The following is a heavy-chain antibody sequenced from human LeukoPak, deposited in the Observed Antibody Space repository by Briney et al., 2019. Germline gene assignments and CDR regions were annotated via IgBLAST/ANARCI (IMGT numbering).Heavy chain of an antibody. CDR1: GGSITNYY. V-gene: IGHV4-4*07. D-gene: IGHD3-22*01. J-gene: IGHJ4*02. CDR3: ARAPSYDSTKLDY. Sequence: SETLSLTCTVSGGSITNYYWTWIRQPAEKGLEWIGRVHTSGTTNYNPSLKSRVTMSLDTSKNQFSLKLSSVTAADTAVYYRARAPSYDSTKLDYWGQGTLVTVSS. CDR2: VHTSGTT.